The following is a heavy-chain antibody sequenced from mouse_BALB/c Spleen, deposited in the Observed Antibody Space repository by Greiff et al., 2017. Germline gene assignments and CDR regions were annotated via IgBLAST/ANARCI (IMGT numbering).Heavy chain of an antibody. CDR1: GYSFTGYY. J-gene: IGHJ2*01. CDR2: INPYNGAT. Sequence: VQLKESGPELVKPGASVKISCKASGYSFTGYYMHWVKQSHVKSLEWIGRINPYNGATSYNQNFKDKASLTVDKSSSTAYMELHSLTSEDSAVYYCAREGGLRYFDYWGQGTTLTVSS. CDR3: AREGGLRYFDY. V-gene: IGHV1-31*01. D-gene: IGHD3-1*01.